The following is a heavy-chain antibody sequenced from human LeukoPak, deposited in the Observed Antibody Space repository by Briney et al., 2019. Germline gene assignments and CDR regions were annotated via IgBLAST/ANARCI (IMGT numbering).Heavy chain of an antibody. V-gene: IGHV4-39*07. J-gene: IGHJ6*02. Sequence: SETLSLTCTVSGGSISSSSYYWGWIRQPPGKGLEWIGSIYYSGSTYYNPSLKSRVTISVDTSKNQFSLKLSSVTAADTAVYYCAREAVVVVAATTSYPYGMDVWGQGTTVTVSS. CDR3: AREAVVVVAATTSYPYGMDV. D-gene: IGHD2-15*01. CDR1: GGSISSSSYY. CDR2: IYYSGST.